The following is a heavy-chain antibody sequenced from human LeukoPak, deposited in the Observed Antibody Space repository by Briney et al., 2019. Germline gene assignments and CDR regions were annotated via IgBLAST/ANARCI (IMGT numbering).Heavy chain of an antibody. CDR2: IRYDGSNK. CDR1: GFTFSSYG. J-gene: IGHJ6*02. Sequence: GGSLRLSCAASGFTFSSYGMHWVRQAPGKGLEWVAFIRYDGSNKYYADSVKGRFTISRDNAKNSLYLQMNSLRAEDTAVYYCARSKVRGNDYYYGMDVWGQGTTVTVSS. D-gene: IGHD3-10*01. CDR3: ARSKVRGNDYYYGMDV. V-gene: IGHV3-30*02.